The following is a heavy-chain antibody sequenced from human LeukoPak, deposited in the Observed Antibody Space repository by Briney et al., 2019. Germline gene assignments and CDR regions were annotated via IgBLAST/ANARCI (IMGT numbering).Heavy chain of an antibody. J-gene: IGHJ4*02. CDR3: ARSSGSSPPNFDY. CDR2: IKQDASQE. D-gene: IGHD3-10*01. Sequence: GGSLRLSCAASGFTFSSYWMSWVRQAPGKGPEWVAHIKQDASQEYHVDSVKGRFTISRDNAKNSLYLQMNSLRAEDTAVYYCARSSGSSPPNFDYWGQGTLVTVSS. CDR1: GFTFSSYW. V-gene: IGHV3-7*01.